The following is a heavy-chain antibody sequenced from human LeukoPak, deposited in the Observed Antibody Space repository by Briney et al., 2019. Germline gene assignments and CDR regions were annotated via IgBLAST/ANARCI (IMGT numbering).Heavy chain of an antibody. D-gene: IGHD5-18*01. CDR1: GFTFGSHA. J-gene: IGHJ4*02. CDR2: IFGSGGSP. V-gene: IGHV3-23*01. Sequence: GGSLRLSCEASGFTFGSHAMYWVRQAPGKGLEWVAGIFGSGGSPHYADSVKGRFTISRGNSQNTVYLQINSLRAEDTAVYYCGKTTVGYSSGQKPAWPVDYWGQGTLVTVSS. CDR3: GKTTVGYSSGQKPAWPVDY.